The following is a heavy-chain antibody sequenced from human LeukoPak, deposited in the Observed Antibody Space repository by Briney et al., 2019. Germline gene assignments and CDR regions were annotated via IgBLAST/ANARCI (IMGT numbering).Heavy chain of an antibody. Sequence: GSLRLSFAASGFTFSSYAMHWGRPAPGKGLEWGAVISYDGSNKYYGDSVKGRFTISRDNSKNTLYLQMNSLRAEDTAVYYCARGHDILTGYYSGFDYWGQGTLVTVSS. CDR3: ARGHDILTGYYSGFDY. D-gene: IGHD3-9*01. V-gene: IGHV3-30*04. CDR1: GFTFSSYA. J-gene: IGHJ4*02. CDR2: ISYDGSNK.